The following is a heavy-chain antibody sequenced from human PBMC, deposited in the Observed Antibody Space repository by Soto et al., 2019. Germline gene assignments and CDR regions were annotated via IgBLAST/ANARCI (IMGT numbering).Heavy chain of an antibody. V-gene: IGHV3-30*18. D-gene: IGHD6-19*01. Sequence: QVQLVESGGGVVQPGRSLRLSCAASGFTFSSYGMHWVRQAPGKVLEWVAVILYDGSKKYYADSVKGRFTISRDNSKNALYLQMSSLRAEDTALYYCVKDGSSGWPYFDDMDVWGRGNTVTVYS. J-gene: IGHJ6*02. CDR3: VKDGSSGWPYFDDMDV. CDR1: GFTFSSYG. CDR2: ILYDGSKK.